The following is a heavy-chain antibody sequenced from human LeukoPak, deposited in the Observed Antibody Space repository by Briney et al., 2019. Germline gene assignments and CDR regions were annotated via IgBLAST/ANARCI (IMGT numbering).Heavy chain of an antibody. CDR3: ASRDGSGTYRVY. J-gene: IGHJ4*02. Sequence: GASVKVSCKASGGTFSSYAISWVRQAPGQGLEWMGGIIPIFGTANYAQKFQGRVTITADESTSTAYMELSSLRSEDTAVYYCASRDGSGTYRVYWGQGTLVTVSS. V-gene: IGHV1-69*13. CDR1: GGTFSSYA. D-gene: IGHD3-10*01. CDR2: IIPIFGTA.